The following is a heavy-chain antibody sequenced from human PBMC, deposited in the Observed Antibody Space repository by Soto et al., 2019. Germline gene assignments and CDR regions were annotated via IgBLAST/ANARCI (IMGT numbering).Heavy chain of an antibody. D-gene: IGHD3-22*01. CDR3: AREGVIVAEGGYYFDY. CDR1: GFTFSSYG. CDR2: IWYDGSNK. V-gene: IGHV3-33*01. J-gene: IGHJ4*02. Sequence: QVQLVESGGGVVQPGRSLRLSCAASGFTFSSYGMHWVRQAPGKGLEWVAVIWYDGSNKYYADSVKGRFTISRDNSKNTLYLQMNSLRAEDTAVYYCAREGVIVAEGGYYFDYWGQGTLVTVSS.